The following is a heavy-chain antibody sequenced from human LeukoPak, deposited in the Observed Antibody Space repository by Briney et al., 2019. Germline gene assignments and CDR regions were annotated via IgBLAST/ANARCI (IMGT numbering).Heavy chain of an antibody. CDR3: ARDSRRGGYGYFDY. D-gene: IGHD5-18*01. V-gene: IGHV3-7*01. CDR1: GFTFSSYW. J-gene: IGHJ4*02. CDR2: IKQDGSEK. Sequence: GSLRLSCAASGFTFSSYWMSWVRQAPGKGLEWVANIKQDGSEKYYVDSVKGRFTISRDNAKNSLNLQMNSLRAEDTAVYYCARDSRRGGYGYFDYWGQGTLVTVSS.